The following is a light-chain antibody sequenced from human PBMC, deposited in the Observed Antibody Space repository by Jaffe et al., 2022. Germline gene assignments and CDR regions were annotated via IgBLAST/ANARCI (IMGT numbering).Light chain of an antibody. Sequence: DIQMTQSPSTLSASVGDRVTITCRASQNISPWLAWYQQKPGKAPKLLIYQASILESGVPSRFSGSESGTDFTLTISSLQPDDFAAYYCQQYNNSPWTFGQGTKVEMK. V-gene: IGKV1-5*03. CDR1: QNISPW. CDR2: QAS. J-gene: IGKJ1*01. CDR3: QQYNNSPWT.